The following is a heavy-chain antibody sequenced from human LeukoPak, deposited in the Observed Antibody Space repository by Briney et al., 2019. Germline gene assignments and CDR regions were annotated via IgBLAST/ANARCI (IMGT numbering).Heavy chain of an antibody. CDR1: GYTFTNYD. Sequence: ASVKVSCKTSGYTFTNYDINWVRQATGQGLEWMGWMNPNSGNTGYAQKFQGRVTMTRNTSISTAYMELSSLRSEDTAVYYCARGQIHGWDYFDSWGQGTLVTVSS. V-gene: IGHV1-8*01. D-gene: IGHD6-19*01. J-gene: IGHJ4*02. CDR3: ARGQIHGWDYFDS. CDR2: MNPNSGNT.